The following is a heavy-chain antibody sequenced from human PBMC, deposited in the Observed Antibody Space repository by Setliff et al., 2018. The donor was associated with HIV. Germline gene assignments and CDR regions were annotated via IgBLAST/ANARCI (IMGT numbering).Heavy chain of an antibody. CDR3: ARHSGLGGYYSPFDY. CDR2: IYYSGST. J-gene: IGHJ4*02. CDR1: GDSISGAGFY. V-gene: IGHV4-31*03. Sequence: SETLSLTCTVSGDSISGAGFYWTWIRQLPGKGLEWIGSIYYSGSTYYNPSLKSRVTISLGTSRWQFSLTLNSVSAADTAVYFCARHSGLGGYYSPFDYWGPGTLVTVSS. D-gene: IGHD3-22*01.